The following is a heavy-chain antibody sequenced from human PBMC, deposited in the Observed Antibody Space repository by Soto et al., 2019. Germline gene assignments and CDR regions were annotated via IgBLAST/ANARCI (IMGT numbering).Heavy chain of an antibody. Sequence: SVKVSSKDSGGTFNSYAISWVRQAPGEGLEWMGGIIPIFGTAHYAQKSQGSVASTEDESTSTAYMELSSLRSEDTAVYYCARGSLYGALTNYAMDVWGQGTTVTVSS. J-gene: IGHJ6*02. V-gene: IGHV1-69*13. CDR2: IIPIFGTA. CDR1: GGTFNSYA. D-gene: IGHD4-17*01. CDR3: ARGSLYGALTNYAMDV.